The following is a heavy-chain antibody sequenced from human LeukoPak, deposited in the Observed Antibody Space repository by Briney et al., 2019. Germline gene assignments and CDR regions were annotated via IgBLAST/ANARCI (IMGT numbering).Heavy chain of an antibody. CDR3: ARNATTVNHVYKYFDY. CDR2: AVNSGST. D-gene: IGHD4-17*01. J-gene: IGHJ4*01. V-gene: IGHV4-39*01. Sequence: SETLSLTCTVSGGSIKSRSDFWGWIRQSPGKGLEWIGSAVNSGSTSYNPSLKSRVTVSVDTSRNQFSLKLTSVTAADTAVYYCARNATTVNHVYKYFDYWGQGALVTVSS. CDR1: GGSIKSRSDF.